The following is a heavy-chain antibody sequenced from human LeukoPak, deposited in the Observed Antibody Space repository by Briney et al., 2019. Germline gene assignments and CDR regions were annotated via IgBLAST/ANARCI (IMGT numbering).Heavy chain of an antibody. CDR3: ARGIAARPVDY. D-gene: IGHD6-6*01. CDR1: GYTFTGYY. J-gene: IGHJ4*02. Sequence: ASVKVSCKASGYTFTGYYMHWVRQAPGQGLEWMGWINPNSGGTNYAQEFQGRVTITRDTSASTAYMELSSLRSEDMAVYYCARGIAARPVDYWGQGTLVTVSS. CDR2: INPNSGGT. V-gene: IGHV1-2*02.